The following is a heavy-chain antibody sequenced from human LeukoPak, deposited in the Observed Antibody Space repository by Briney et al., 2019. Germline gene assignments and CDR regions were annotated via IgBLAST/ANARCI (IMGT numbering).Heavy chain of an antibody. J-gene: IGHJ3*02. V-gene: IGHV3-23*01. CDR2: ISGSGGST. Sequence: GGSLRLSCAASGFTFSSYAMSWVRQAPGKGLEWVSAISGSGGSTYYADSVKGRFTISRDNSKNTLYLQMNSLRAEDTAVYYCAKTTCYYDSSGSKDAFDIWGQGTMVTVSS. CDR1: GFTFSSYA. CDR3: AKTTCYYDSSGSKDAFDI. D-gene: IGHD3-22*01.